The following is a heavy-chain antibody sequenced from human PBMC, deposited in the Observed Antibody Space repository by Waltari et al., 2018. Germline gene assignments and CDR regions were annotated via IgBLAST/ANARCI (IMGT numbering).Heavy chain of an antibody. CDR2: ISGCGGST. CDR3: AKGSIFIVVVPAASDF. D-gene: IGHD2-2*01. V-gene: IGHV3-23*01. J-gene: IGHJ4*02. Sequence: EVQLLESGGGLVQPGGSLRLSCAASGFTFSSYAMSWVRQAPGEGLEGGSAISGCGGSTYYEEAGKGRFTISRDNSKNPLYLQMNSLRAEDTAVYYCAKGSIFIVVVPAASDFWGQGTLVTVSS. CDR1: GFTFSSYA.